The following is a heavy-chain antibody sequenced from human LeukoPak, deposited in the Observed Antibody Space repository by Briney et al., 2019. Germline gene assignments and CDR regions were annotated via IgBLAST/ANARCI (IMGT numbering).Heavy chain of an antibody. D-gene: IGHD3-22*01. V-gene: IGHV4-34*01. J-gene: IGHJ4*02. CDR1: GGSFSGYY. CDR2: VNHSGST. Sequence: SETLSLTCAVYGGSFSGYYWSWIRQPPGKGLEWIGEVNHSGSTNYNPSLKSRVTISVDTSKNQFSLKLSSVTAADTAVYYCARGKRGKGLKTYYYDSSGYWPIDYWGQGTLVTVSS. CDR3: ARGKRGKGLKTYYYDSSGYWPIDY.